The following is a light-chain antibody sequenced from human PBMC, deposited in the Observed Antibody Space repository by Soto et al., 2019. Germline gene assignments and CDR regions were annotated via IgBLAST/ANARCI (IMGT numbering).Light chain of an antibody. CDR2: GAS. J-gene: IGKJ2*01. V-gene: IGKV3-20*01. Sequence: EILLTQSPGTLSLSPGERATLSCRASQSVRNSYLAWYQQKPGQAPRLLIYGASGRAPGIPERFSGSGFGSYFKLTISRLEPDGFAEYYCQQYDSSSYTFGQGNKLEI. CDR3: QQYDSSSYT. CDR1: QSVRNSY.